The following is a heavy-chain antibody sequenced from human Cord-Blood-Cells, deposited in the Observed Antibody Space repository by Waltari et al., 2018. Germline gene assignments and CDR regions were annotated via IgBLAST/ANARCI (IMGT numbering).Heavy chain of an antibody. CDR2: IKQDGSEK. CDR3: AGSGSYDAFDI. D-gene: IGHD3-10*01. V-gene: IGHV3-7*01. CDR1: GFTFSSYW. Sequence: EVQLVESGGGLVKPGGSLRLSCAASGFTFSSYWMSWVRQAPGKGLEGVAKIKQDGSEKYYVDSVKGRFTISRDNAKNSLYLQMNSLRAEDTAVYYCAGSGSYDAFDIWGQGTMVTVSS. J-gene: IGHJ3*02.